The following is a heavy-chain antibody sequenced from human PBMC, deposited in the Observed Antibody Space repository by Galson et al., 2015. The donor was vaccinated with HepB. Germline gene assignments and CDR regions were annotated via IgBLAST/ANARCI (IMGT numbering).Heavy chain of an antibody. CDR1: GGSISSSSYY. CDR3: ARDPSSNSDILTDHYARSSFDH. V-gene: IGHV4-39*07. J-gene: IGHJ4*02. CDR2: FYYGGST. D-gene: IGHD3-9*01. Sequence: TLSLTCTVSGGSISSSSYYWGWIRQPPGKGLEWIGSFYYGGSTYYNPSLKSRVTISVDTSRNQLSLKLNSVTAADTAVYYCARDPSSNSDILTDHYARSSFDHWGQGALVAVSS.